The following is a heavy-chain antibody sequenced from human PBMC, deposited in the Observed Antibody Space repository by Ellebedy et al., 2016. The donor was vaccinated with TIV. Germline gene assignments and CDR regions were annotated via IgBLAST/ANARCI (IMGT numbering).Heavy chain of an antibody. D-gene: IGHD2-2*02. J-gene: IGHJ6*03. CDR1: GFTFSSYW. Sequence: GESLKISXAASGFTFSSYWMSWVRQAPGKGLEWVANIKQDGSEKYYVDSVKGRFTISRDNAKNSLYLQMNSLRAEDTAVYYCARGAVVPAAISIYYYYYMDVWGKGTTVTVSS. V-gene: IGHV3-7*01. CDR2: IKQDGSEK. CDR3: ARGAVVPAAISIYYYYYMDV.